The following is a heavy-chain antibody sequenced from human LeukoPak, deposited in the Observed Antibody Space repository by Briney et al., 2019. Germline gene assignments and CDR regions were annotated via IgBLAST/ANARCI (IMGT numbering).Heavy chain of an antibody. V-gene: IGHV1-69*01. CDR3: TRDRGSSTLGDY. CDR1: GGTFSSYA. Sequence: SVKVSCKASGGTFSSYAISWVRQAPGQGLEWMGGIIPIFGTANYAQKFQGRVTITADESTSTAYMELSSLRSEDTAVYYCTRDRGSSTLGDYWGQGTLVTVSS. J-gene: IGHJ4*02. CDR2: IIPIFGTA. D-gene: IGHD7-27*01.